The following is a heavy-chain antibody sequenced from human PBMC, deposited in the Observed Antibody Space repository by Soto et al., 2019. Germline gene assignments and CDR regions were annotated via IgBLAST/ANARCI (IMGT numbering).Heavy chain of an antibody. CDR3: AKSTGGTANGRDV. CDR1: GFTFDEYG. Sequence: EVQLVESGGGLVQPGRSLRLSCGASGFTFDEYGMHWVRQAPGKGLEWVSGISWNSGTIGYADSVKGRFTISRDNAKNSLYLQMSSLRAADTALYYCAKSTGGTANGRDVWGQGTTVTVSS. J-gene: IGHJ6*02. D-gene: IGHD2-8*02. CDR2: ISWNSGTI. V-gene: IGHV3-9*01.